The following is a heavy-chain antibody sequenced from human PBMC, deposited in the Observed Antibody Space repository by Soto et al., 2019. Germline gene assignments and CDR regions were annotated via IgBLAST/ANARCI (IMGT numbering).Heavy chain of an antibody. CDR1: GFTFSSYA. CDR3: AKGATLYNWNDVDYYYGMDV. CDR2: ISGSGGST. D-gene: IGHD1-1*01. V-gene: IGHV3-23*01. Sequence: GGSLRLSCAASGFTFSSYAMSWVRQAPGKGLEWVSAISGSGGSTYYADSVKGRFTISRDNSKNTLYLQMNSLRAEDTAVYYCAKGATLYNWNDVDYYYGMDVWGQGTTVTVSS. J-gene: IGHJ6*02.